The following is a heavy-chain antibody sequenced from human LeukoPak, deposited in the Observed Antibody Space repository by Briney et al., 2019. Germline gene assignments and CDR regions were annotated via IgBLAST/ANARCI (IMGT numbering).Heavy chain of an antibody. CDR2: ITSSSSTI. D-gene: IGHD6-19*01. Sequence: PGGSLRLSCAASGFTFSSYSMNWVRQPPGKGLEWVSYITSSSSTIYYADSVKGRFTISRDNAKNSLYLQMNSLRAEDTAVYYCASSSGPLDYWGQGTLVTVSS. V-gene: IGHV3-48*01. CDR1: GFTFSSYS. J-gene: IGHJ4*02. CDR3: ASSSGPLDY.